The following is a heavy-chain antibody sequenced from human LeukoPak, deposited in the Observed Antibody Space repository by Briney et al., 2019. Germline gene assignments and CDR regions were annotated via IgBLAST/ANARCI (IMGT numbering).Heavy chain of an antibody. V-gene: IGHV4-59*01. Sequence: SETLSLTCTVSGGSISSYYWSWIRQPPGKGLQWIGYIYYSGSTNYNPSLKSRVTISVDTSKKQLSLKLSSVTAADTAVYFCARGLPLDIVVVAAALGGAFDIWGQGTMVTVSS. D-gene: IGHD2-2*01. CDR2: IYYSGST. CDR3: ARGLPLDIVVVAAALGGAFDI. J-gene: IGHJ3*02. CDR1: GGSISSYY.